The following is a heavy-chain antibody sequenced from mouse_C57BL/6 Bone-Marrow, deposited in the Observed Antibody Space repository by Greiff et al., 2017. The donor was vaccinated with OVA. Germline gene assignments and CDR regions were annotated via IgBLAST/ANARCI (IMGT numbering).Heavy chain of an antibody. V-gene: IGHV1-69*01. D-gene: IGHD1-1*01. J-gene: IGHJ2*01. CDR3: ARKHSYGSSPFDY. Sequence: QVQLKQPGAELVMPGASVKLSCKASGYTFTSYWMHWVKQRPGQGLEWIGEIDPSDSYTNYNQKFKGKSTLTVDKSSSTAYMQLSSLTSEDSAVYYCARKHSYGSSPFDYWGQGTTLTVSS. CDR2: IDPSDSYT. CDR1: GYTFTSYW.